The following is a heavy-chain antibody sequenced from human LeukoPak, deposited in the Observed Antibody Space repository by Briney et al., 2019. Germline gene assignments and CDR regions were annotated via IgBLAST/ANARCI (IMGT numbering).Heavy chain of an antibody. V-gene: IGHV5-10-1*01. J-gene: IGHJ4*02. CDR1: GYSFTTNW. CDR2: IDPSDSST. Sequence: GESLRISCKGSGYSFTTNWISWVRQMPGQGLEWMGKIDPSDSSTNYSPSFQGHVTISVDSSISTTYLQWSSLKASDSAMYYCASRIAADQNWGQGTLVTVSS. CDR3: ASRIAADQN. D-gene: IGHD6-13*01.